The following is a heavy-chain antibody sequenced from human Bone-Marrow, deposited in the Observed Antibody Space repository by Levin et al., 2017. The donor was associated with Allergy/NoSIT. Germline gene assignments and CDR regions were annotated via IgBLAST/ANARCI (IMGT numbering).Heavy chain of an antibody. D-gene: IGHD3-3*01. CDR1: GGSIRSYY. J-gene: IGHJ5*02. CDR2: IYYNEST. Sequence: SETLSLICTVSGGSIRSYYWSWIRQPPGKGLEWIGYIYYNESTTYNPSLKSRATISVDTSKNQVSLKVTSVTAADTAVYYCARSRRYDFWSGRASGWFDPWGQGTLVIVSS. CDR3: ARSRRYDFWSGRASGWFDP. V-gene: IGHV4-59*01.